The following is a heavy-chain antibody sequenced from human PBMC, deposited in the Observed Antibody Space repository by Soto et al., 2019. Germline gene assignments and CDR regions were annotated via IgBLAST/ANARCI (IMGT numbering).Heavy chain of an antibody. CDR3: ARRIQFGYGMDV. CDR2: ITSNGGNT. CDR1: GFTFSSYA. D-gene: IGHD3-16*01. J-gene: IGHJ6*02. Sequence: EVQLVESGGGLVQPGGSLRLSCAASGFTFSSYAMHWVRQAPGKGLEYVSAITSNGGNTDYASSVKGRFTISRDNSKNTLYLQMGSLRAEDMAVYYCARRIQFGYGMDVWGQGTTVTVSS. V-gene: IGHV3-64*01.